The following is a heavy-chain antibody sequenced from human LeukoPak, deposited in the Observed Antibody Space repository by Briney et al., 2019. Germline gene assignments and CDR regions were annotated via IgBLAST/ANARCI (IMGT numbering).Heavy chain of an antibody. CDR3: AREGSIAVAGVYYYYGMDV. D-gene: IGHD6-19*01. Sequence: GASVKVSCKASGYTFTSYYMHWVRQAPGQGLEWMGIINPSGGSTSYAQKFQGRATMTRDTSTSTVYMELSSLRSEDTAVYYCAREGSIAVAGVYYYYGMDVWGQGTTVTVSS. V-gene: IGHV1-46*01. CDR2: INPSGGST. CDR1: GYTFTSYY. J-gene: IGHJ6*02.